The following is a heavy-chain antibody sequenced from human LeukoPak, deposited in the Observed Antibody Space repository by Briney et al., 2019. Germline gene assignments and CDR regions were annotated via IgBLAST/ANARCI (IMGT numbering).Heavy chain of an antibody. CDR2: VSYDGRIN. CDR1: GFTFSSHA. Sequence: GGSLRLSCAASGFTFSSHAMHWVRQAPGRGLEWVAFVSYDGRINSYADFVRGRFTISRDNSKNTLYLQMNSLRAEDTAVYFCARDLSRTYTVDYWGQGTLVTVSS. D-gene: IGHD2-2*02. J-gene: IGHJ4*02. CDR3: ARDLSRTYTVDY. V-gene: IGHV3-30*04.